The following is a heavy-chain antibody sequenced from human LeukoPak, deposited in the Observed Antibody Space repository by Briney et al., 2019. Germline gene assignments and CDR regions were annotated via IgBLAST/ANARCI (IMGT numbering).Heavy chain of an antibody. J-gene: IGHJ4*02. D-gene: IGHD1-26*01. Sequence: GGSLRLSCAASGFTFRSSTMNWVRQAPGKGLEWVSSISSSSSYIYYADSMKGRFTISRDNAKNSLNLQMNSLRAEDTAVYYCARDKWELHYWGQGTLVTVSS. CDR1: GFTFRSST. CDR2: ISSSSSYI. V-gene: IGHV3-21*04. CDR3: ARDKWELHY.